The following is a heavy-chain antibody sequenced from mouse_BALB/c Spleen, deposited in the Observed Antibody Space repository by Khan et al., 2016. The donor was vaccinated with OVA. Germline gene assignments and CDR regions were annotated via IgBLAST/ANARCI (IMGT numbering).Heavy chain of an antibody. D-gene: IGHD2-14*01. CDR1: GYTFTSYT. J-gene: IGHJ3*01. CDR3: AREGAYYRSDGWFAY. Sequence: QIQLVQSGAELARPGASVKMSCKASGYTFTSYTMHWVKQRPGQGLEWIGYISPSSGYTNYNQKFKDKATLTADKSSSTAYMQLSSLTSEDSAVYSCAREGAYYRSDGWFAYWGQGTLVTVSA. CDR2: ISPSSGYT. V-gene: IGHV1-4*01.